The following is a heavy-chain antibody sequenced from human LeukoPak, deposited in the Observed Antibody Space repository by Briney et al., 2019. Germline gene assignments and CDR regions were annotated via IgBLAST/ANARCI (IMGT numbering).Heavy chain of an antibody. CDR2: IYSGGDT. CDR3: ATRYCSSTSCYRGAFDI. J-gene: IGHJ3*02. Sequence: GGSLRLSCAASGFPVSGNYMSWVRQAPGKGLEWVSLIYSGGDTYYADSVKGRFTISRDNSKNTLYLQMDSLRAEDTAVYYCATRYCSSTSCYRGAFDIWGQGTMVTVSS. D-gene: IGHD2-2*01. CDR1: GFPVSGNY. V-gene: IGHV3-53*05.